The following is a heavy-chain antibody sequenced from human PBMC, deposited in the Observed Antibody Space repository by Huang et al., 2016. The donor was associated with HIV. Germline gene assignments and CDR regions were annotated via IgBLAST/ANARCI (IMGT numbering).Heavy chain of an antibody. CDR3: AKDEKKFCTGGSCNPSNIDS. D-gene: IGHD2-8*02. CDR1: GFTFSSFG. V-gene: IGHV3-30*02. J-gene: IGHJ4*02. CDR2: ILYDGSKT. Sequence: QVQLVESGGGAVQPGGSLRLSCSAAGFTFSSFGMHWGRQPPGQGLQWLTFILYDGSKTTYAESVKGRFTISRDNSDNTLFLQMDTLTSDDTAMYYCAKDEKKFCTGGSCNPSNIDSWGQGTLVTVSS.